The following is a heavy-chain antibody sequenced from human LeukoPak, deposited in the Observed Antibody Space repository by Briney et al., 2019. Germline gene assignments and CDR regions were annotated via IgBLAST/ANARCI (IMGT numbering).Heavy chain of an antibody. CDR1: GGTFSSYA. D-gene: IGHD2-2*01. V-gene: IGHV1-18*01. J-gene: IGHJ4*02. CDR3: ASGCSSTSCQELDY. Sequence: ASVKVSCKASGGTFSSYAISWVRQAPGQGLEWMGWISAYNGNTNYAQKLQGRVTMTTDTSTSTAYMELRSLRSDDTAVYYCASGCSSTSCQELDYWGQGTLVTVSS. CDR2: ISAYNGNT.